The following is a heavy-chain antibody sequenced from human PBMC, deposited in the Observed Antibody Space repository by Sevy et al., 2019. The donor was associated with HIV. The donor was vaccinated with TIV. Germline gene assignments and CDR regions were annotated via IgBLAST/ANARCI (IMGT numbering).Heavy chain of an antibody. V-gene: IGHV3-23*01. J-gene: IGHJ4*02. CDR1: GFTFSRYA. CDR2: ISGSGGSGDKT. D-gene: IGHD3-22*01. Sequence: GGSLRLSCAASGFTFSRYAMNWVRQAPGKGLEWVSGISGSGGSGDKTNYADSVKGRFTISRDDSENSLYLQLNSLGAEDTAIYYCARKYDSSGYFDYWGQGTLVTVSS. CDR3: ARKYDSSGYFDY.